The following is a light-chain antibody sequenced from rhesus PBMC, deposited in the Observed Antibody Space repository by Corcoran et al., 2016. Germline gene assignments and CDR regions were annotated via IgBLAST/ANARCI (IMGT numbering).Light chain of an antibody. CDR2: SND. Sequence: QSVLTQPPSASEAARESVTISCSGSTSNIGNNRVSWYQQFPEAAPSLLIYSNDRRASGVSDRFSGSKSGTSASLVISGLQTEDEADYYCATWDDRLNGDVFGSGTKLTVL. J-gene: IGLJ6*01. CDR3: ATWDDRLNGDV. CDR1: TSNIGNNR. V-gene: IGLV1-60*01.